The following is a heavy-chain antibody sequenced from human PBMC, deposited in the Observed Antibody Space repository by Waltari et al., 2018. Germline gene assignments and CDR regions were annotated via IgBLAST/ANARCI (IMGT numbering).Heavy chain of an antibody. V-gene: IGHV3-48*03. CDR1: GFTFSSYE. J-gene: IGHJ4*02. D-gene: IGHD6-19*01. CDR3: ARVSAGAPFDY. CDR2: ISSSGSTI. Sequence: EVQLVESGGGLVQPGGSLRLSCAASGFTFSSYEMNWARQAPGKGLEWVSYISSSGSTIYYADSVKGRFTISRDNAKNSLYLQMNSLRAEDTAVYYCARVSAGAPFDYWGQGTLVTVSS.